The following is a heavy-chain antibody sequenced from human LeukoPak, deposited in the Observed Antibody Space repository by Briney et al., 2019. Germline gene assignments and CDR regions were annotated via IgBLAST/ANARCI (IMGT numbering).Heavy chain of an antibody. V-gene: IGHV1-2*04. Sequence: ASVKVSCKASGYTFTGYYMHWVRQAPGQGLEWMGWINPNSGGTNYAQKFQGWVTMTRDTSISTAYMELSRLRSDDTAVYYCARGGMIVVGDFDYWGQGTLVTVSS. CDR1: GYTFTGYY. CDR3: ARGGMIVVGDFDY. J-gene: IGHJ4*02. D-gene: IGHD3-22*01. CDR2: INPNSGGT.